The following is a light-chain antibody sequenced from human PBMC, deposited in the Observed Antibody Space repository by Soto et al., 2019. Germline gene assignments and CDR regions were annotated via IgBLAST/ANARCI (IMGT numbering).Light chain of an antibody. V-gene: IGKV3-20*01. CDR1: QSVGSTY. CDR3: QLYGGSPRGYT. CDR2: GAS. Sequence: EIVLTQSPGTLSLSPGERATLSCRASQSVGSTYFAWYQQKPGQAPRLLIYGASSRATGIPDRFSGSVSGTDFTLTISRLEPEDVAVFDCQLYGGSPRGYTFGQGTKLEIK. J-gene: IGKJ2*01.